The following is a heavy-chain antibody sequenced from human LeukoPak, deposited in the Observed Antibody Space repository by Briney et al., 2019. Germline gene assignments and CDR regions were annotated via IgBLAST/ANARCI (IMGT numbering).Heavy chain of an antibody. Sequence: TGGSLRLSCSASGFTVTTAGMHWVRQAPGKGLEWVAVIWYDGSNKYYADSVKGRFTISRDNSKNTLYLQMNSLRAEDTAVYYCARGHRGWFDPWGQGTLVTVSS. CDR1: GFTVTTAG. J-gene: IGHJ5*02. CDR3: ARGHRGWFDP. V-gene: IGHV3-33*08. CDR2: IWYDGSNK.